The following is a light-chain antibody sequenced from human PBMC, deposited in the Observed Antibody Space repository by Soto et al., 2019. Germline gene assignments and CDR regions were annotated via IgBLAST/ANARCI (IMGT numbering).Light chain of an antibody. CDR3: QQYSLRT. J-gene: IGKJ4*01. CDR2: KAS. V-gene: IGKV1-5*03. Sequence: DIQMTQSPSTLSASVGDRVTITCRASQSISSWLAWYQQKPGKAPKLLIYKASSLESGVPSRFSGSGSGKEFTLTISSLQPDDFATYYCQQYSLRTFGGGTKVEIK. CDR1: QSISSW.